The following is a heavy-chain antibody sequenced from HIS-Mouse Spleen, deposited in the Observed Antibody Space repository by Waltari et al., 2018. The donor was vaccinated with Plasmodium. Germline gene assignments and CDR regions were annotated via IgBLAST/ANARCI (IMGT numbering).Heavy chain of an antibody. CDR3: ARGPGYSSGWYYFDY. CDR2: INHSGST. Sequence: QWGAGLLKPSETLSLTCAVYGGSFSGYYWSWIRQPPGKGLEWIGEINHSGSTNYNPSLKSRVTISVDTSKNQFSLKLSSVTAADTAVYYCARGPGYSSGWYYFDYWGQGTLVTVSS. V-gene: IGHV4-34*01. D-gene: IGHD6-19*01. J-gene: IGHJ4*02. CDR1: GGSFSGYY.